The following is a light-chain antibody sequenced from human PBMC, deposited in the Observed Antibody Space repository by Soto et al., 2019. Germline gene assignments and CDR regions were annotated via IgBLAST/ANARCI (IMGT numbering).Light chain of an antibody. V-gene: IGLV2-23*02. CDR2: EVS. Sequence: QSALTQPASVSGSPGQSISISCTGTSSDVGSYNLVSWYQQHTGKAPKLMIYEVSKRPSGVSNRFCVSKSGNASSLTISGHEAEDEADYFCCSSDSNSTVFGVWTKVTV. J-gene: IGLJ1*01. CDR1: SSDVGSYNL. CDR3: CSSDSNSTV.